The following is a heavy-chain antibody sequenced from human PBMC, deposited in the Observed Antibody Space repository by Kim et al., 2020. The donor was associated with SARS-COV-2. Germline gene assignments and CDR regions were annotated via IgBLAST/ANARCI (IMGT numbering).Heavy chain of an antibody. J-gene: IGHJ4*02. Sequence: GGSLRLSCAASGFTFDDYAMHWVRQAPGKGLEWVSLISGDGGSTYYADSVKGRFTISRDNSKNSLYLQMNSLRTEDTALYYCAKGEQFGELFPRDYWGQGTLVTVSS. D-gene: IGHD3-10*01. CDR1: GFTFDDYA. CDR3: AKGEQFGELFPRDY. V-gene: IGHV3-43*02. CDR2: ISGDGGST.